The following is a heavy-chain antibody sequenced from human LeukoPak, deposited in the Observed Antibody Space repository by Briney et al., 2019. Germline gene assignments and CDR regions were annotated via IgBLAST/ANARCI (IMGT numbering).Heavy chain of an antibody. V-gene: IGHV4-4*07. CDR3: ARASASWRDWFDP. D-gene: IGHD2-2*01. CDR2: IYTRGST. CDR1: GGSINNYY. Sequence: PSETLSLTCTVSGGSINNYYWSWIRQPAGKGLEWIGRIYTRGSTNYNPSLKSRVTMSVDTSKNQFSLKLSSVTAADTAVYYCARASASWRDWFDPWGQGTLVTVSS. J-gene: IGHJ5*02.